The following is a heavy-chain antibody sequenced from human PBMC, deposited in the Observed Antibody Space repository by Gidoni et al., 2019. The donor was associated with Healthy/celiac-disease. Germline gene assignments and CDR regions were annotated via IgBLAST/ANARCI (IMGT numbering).Heavy chain of an antibody. V-gene: IGHV3-9*01. D-gene: IGHD4-17*01. J-gene: IGHJ3*02. Sequence: GRFTISRDNAKNSLYLQMNSLRAEDTALYYCAKDFGVDDYGDFVVAFDIWGQGTMVTVSS. CDR3: AKDFGVDDYGDFVVAFDI.